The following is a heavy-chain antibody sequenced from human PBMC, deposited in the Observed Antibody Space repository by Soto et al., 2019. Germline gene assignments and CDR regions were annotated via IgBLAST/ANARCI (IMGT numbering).Heavy chain of an antibody. CDR1: GFTFSSYA. CDR3: AKPGCSSTSCYTDY. D-gene: IGHD2-2*02. V-gene: IGHV3-23*01. Sequence: EVQLLESGGGLVQPGGSLRLSCAASGFTFSSYAMNWVRQAPGKGLEWVSAISGGGGSTYYADSVKGRFTISRDNSKNTLYLQRNSLRAADTALYYCAKPGCSSTSCYTDYWGQGTLVTVSS. J-gene: IGHJ4*02. CDR2: ISGGGGST.